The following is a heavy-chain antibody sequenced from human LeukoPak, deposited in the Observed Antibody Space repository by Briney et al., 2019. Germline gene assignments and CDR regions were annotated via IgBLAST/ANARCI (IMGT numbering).Heavy chain of an antibody. Sequence: PSETLSLTCTVSGGSISSYYWSWIRQPAGKGLEWIGRIYTSGSTNYNPSLKSRVTMSVDTSKNQFSLKLSSVTAADTAVYYCAREYCSGGSCWTYYYYYMDVWGKGTTVTVSS. CDR1: GGSISSYY. V-gene: IGHV4-4*07. J-gene: IGHJ6*03. CDR2: IYTSGST. D-gene: IGHD2-15*01. CDR3: AREYCSGGSCWTYYYYYMDV.